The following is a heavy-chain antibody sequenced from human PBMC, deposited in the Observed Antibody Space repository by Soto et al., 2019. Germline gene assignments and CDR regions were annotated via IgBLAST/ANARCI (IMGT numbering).Heavy chain of an antibody. V-gene: IGHV4-59*01. J-gene: IGHJ6*02. D-gene: IGHD3-10*01. CDR3: ARELLWFGHYGMDV. Sequence: SETLSLTCTVSGGSISSYYWSWIRQPPGKGLEWIGYIYYSGSTNYNPSLKSRVTISVDTSKNQFSLKLSSVTAADTAVYYCARELLWFGHYGMDVWGQGTTVT. CDR2: IYYSGST. CDR1: GGSISSYY.